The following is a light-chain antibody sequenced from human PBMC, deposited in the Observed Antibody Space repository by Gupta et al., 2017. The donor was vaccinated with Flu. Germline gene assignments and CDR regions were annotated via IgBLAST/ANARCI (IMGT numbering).Light chain of an antibody. V-gene: IGLV10-54*02. CDR2: SNN. Sequence: NSNNVGDQGPAWLQQHLRRPPQLLSYSNNNRPSVNSERFSASRSRNKASLTITGLHPEDEADYYCSAFDSSLSSWVFGVVTKVTVL. CDR1: SNNVGDQG. J-gene: IGLJ3*02. CDR3: SAFDSSLSSWV.